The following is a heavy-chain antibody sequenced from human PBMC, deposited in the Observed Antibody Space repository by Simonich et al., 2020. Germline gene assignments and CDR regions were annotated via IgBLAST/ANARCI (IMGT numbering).Heavy chain of an antibody. J-gene: IGHJ4*02. V-gene: IGHV4-59*01. CDR1: GGSISSYS. CDR2: IYSSGST. CDR3: ARGGLYFDY. D-gene: IGHD2-15*01. Sequence: QVQLQESGPGLVKPSETLSLTCTVSGGSISSYSWSWNRQPPGKGLGWIGYIYSSGSTNNNPSLTSRVTISVDSSKNQFSLKLSSVTAADTAVYYCARGGLYFDYWGQGTLVTVSS.